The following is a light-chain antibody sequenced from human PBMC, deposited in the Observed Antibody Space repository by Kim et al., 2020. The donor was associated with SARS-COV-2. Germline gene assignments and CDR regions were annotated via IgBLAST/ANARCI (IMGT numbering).Light chain of an antibody. Sequence: EIVLTQSPGTLSLSPGERATLSCRASQSVSSSHLAWYQQKPGQAPRLLIYGASSRATGIPDRISGSGSGTDFTLTISRLDPEDFAVYYCQHYDTSPPCTFGQGTKLEI. V-gene: IGKV3-20*01. J-gene: IGKJ2*02. CDR1: QSVSSSH. CDR3: QHYDTSPPCT. CDR2: GAS.